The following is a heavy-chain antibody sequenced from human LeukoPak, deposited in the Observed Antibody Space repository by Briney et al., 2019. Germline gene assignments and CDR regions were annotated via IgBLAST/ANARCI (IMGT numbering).Heavy chain of an antibody. CDR1: GGSISSYY. Sequence: SETLSLTCTVSGGSISSYYWSWIRQPAGKGLEWIGRIYTSGSTNYNPSLKSRVTMSVDTSKNQFSLKLSSVTAADTAMYYCARHERDIVVEPYMDVWGKGTTVTVSS. CDR3: ARHERDIVVEPYMDV. J-gene: IGHJ6*03. CDR2: IYTSGST. V-gene: IGHV4-4*07. D-gene: IGHD2-2*01.